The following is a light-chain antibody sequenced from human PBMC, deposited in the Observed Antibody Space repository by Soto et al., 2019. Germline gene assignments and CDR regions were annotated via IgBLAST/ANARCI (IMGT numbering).Light chain of an antibody. V-gene: IGKV1-5*03. CDR1: QNINSD. J-gene: IGKJ1*01. CDR3: QQHNNYWT. CDR2: RAS. Sequence: DVQMTQSPSTLSASVGDRVTITCRASQNINSDLAWYQQKPGKAPQLLIYRASSLESGVPSRFSGSGSGTEFTITITSLQPDDFATYYCQQHNNYWTFGHGTRVDIK.